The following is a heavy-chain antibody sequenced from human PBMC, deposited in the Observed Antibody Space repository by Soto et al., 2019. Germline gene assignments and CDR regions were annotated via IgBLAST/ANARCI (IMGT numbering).Heavy chain of an antibody. D-gene: IGHD4-17*01. CDR2: IYHSGST. CDR1: GGSISSGGYY. V-gene: IGHV4-31*03. CDR3: ARAFDDSGAQFDY. J-gene: IGHJ4*02. Sequence: QVQLQESGPGLVKPSQTLSLTCTVSGGSISSGGYYWSWIRQHPGKGLEWIGYIYHSGSTYYNPSLKIRVTISVDTSKNQFSLKLSSVTAADTAVYYCARAFDDSGAQFDYWGQGTLVTVSS.